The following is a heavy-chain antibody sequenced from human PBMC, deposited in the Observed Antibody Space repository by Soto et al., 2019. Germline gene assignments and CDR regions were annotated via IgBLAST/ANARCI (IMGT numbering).Heavy chain of an antibody. V-gene: IGHV1-8*01. Sequence: QVQLVQSGAEVKKPGASVKVSCKASGYTFTSYDINWVRQATGQGREGMGWMNPKSDNTDYAQKFQGSLTMTRNTSKSTAYLELSSLRSEDTAVYYCARERGGGYFDYWGQGILVTVSS. D-gene: IGHD3-16*01. J-gene: IGHJ4*02. CDR1: GYTFTSYD. CDR2: MNPKSDNT. CDR3: ARERGGGYFDY.